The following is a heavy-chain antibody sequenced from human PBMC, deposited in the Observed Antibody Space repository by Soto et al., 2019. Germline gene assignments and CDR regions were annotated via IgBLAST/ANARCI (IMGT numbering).Heavy chain of an antibody. V-gene: IGHV1-69*13. CDR3: ARDVDYGDYYYYGMDV. J-gene: IGHJ6*02. CDR1: GGTFSSYA. Sequence: SVKVSCKASGGTFSSYAISWVRQAPGQGLEWMGGIIPIFGTANYAQKFQGRVTITADESTSTAYMELSSLRSEDTAVYYCARDVDYGDYYYYGMDVWGQGTTVTVSS. D-gene: IGHD4-17*01. CDR2: IIPIFGTA.